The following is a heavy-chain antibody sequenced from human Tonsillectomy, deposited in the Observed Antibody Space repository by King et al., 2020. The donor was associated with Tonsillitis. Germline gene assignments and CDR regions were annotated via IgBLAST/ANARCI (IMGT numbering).Heavy chain of an antibody. CDR1: GDSISNRGHY. CDR3: AREEKGTGSVYDY. CDR2: IFYSGRT. D-gene: IGHD1-26*01. V-gene: IGHV4-39*01. J-gene: IGHJ4*02. Sequence: QLQESGPGLVKPSETLSLTCSVSGDSISNRGHYWGWIRRRPGLGLEWIGSIFYSGRTNYNPSLMSRVTISVDTSKNQFSLKLDSVTAADTAVYFCAREEKGTGSVYDYWGPGTLVTVSS.